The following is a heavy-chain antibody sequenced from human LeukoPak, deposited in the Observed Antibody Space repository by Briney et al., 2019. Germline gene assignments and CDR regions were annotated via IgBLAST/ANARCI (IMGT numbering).Heavy chain of an antibody. CDR2: ISSSSSYI. CDR3: AREDSGEAFDY. CDR1: GFTFSSYS. V-gene: IGHV3-21*01. Sequence: GGSLRPSCAASGFTFSSYSMNWVRQAPGKGLEWVSSISSSSSYIYYADSVKGRFTISRDNAKNSLYLQMNSLRAEDTAVYYCAREDSGEAFDYWGQGTLVTVSS. D-gene: IGHD3-10*01. J-gene: IGHJ4*02.